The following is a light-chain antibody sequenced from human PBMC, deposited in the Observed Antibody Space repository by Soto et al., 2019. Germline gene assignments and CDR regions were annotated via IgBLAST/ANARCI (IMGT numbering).Light chain of an antibody. CDR1: SSDVGGYNY. CDR3: SSYAGSNNVV. J-gene: IGLJ2*01. CDR2: EVT. V-gene: IGLV2-8*01. Sequence: QSALTQPPSASGSPGQSVTISCTGTSSDVGGYNYVSWYQQHPGKAPKLMIYEVTKRPSGVPDRFSGSKSDTTASLTVSGLQAEDEADYYCSSYAGSNNVVFGGGTQLTVL.